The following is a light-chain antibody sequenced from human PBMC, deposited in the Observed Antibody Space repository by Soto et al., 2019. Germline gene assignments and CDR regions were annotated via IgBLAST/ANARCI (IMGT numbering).Light chain of an antibody. V-gene: IGKV2-24*01. CDR2: KIS. CDR1: QSIVHSDGNTY. CDR3: MHLTQFTWT. J-gene: IGKJ1*01. Sequence: DIVMTQTPLSSPVTLGQPASISCRSSQSIVHSDGNTYLTWLHQRPGQPPRLLLYKISNRFYGVPDRFSGSGAGTYFTLTISRVEAEDVGFYYCMHLTQFTWTFGQGTTVEIK.